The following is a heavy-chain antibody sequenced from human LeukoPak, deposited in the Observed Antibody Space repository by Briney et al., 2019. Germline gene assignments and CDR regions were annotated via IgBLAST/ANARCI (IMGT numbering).Heavy chain of an antibody. CDR3: ARSSGWEYYFDY. CDR1: GFTFSSYS. J-gene: IGHJ4*02. CDR2: INSDGSST. Sequence: PGGSLRLSCAASGFTFSSYSMNWVRQAPGKGLVWVSRINSDGSSTNYADSVKGRFTISRDNAKNTLYLQMNSLRAEDTAVYYCARSSGWEYYFDYWGQGTLVTVSS. V-gene: IGHV3-74*01. D-gene: IGHD6-19*01.